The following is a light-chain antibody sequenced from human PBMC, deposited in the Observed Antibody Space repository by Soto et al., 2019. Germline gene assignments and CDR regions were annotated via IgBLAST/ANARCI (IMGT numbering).Light chain of an antibody. CDR1: QSVTYRY. Sequence: ETVLTQAPGSLALSPGERVTLCCRASQSVTYRYLAGYQQKPGQAPRLLIYAASTRATGIPDRFTGSGSGTDFTFTIRRLEPGDFAVYYCQQYSISSTSGQGTKA. J-gene: IGKJ1*01. CDR3: QQYSISST. V-gene: IGKV3-20*01. CDR2: AAS.